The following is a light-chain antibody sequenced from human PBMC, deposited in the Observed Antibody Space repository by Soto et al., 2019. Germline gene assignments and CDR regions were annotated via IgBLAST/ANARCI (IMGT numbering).Light chain of an antibody. CDR2: GAS. V-gene: IGKV3-15*01. CDR3: QQYNNWPPDT. J-gene: IGKJ2*01. Sequence: EIILTQSPASLSVSQGERATLSCRATQSVNNNLAWYQQKRGQAPRLLIYGASTRATGIPGRFRGSGSGTEFTLTITSLQSEDFAVYFCQQYNNWPPDTFGQGTKLEIK. CDR1: QSVNNN.